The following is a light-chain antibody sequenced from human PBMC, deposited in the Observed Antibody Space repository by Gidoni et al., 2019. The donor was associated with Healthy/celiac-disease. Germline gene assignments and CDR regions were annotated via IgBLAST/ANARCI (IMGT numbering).Light chain of an antibody. V-gene: IGKV1-5*03. CDR1: QSISSW. Sequence: DIQMTQSPSTLSASVGDRVTITCRASQSISSWLAWYQQKPGKAPKLLIYKASSLESGVPSRFRGSGSGTEFTLTISSLQPDDFTTYCCQQYNSPWTFGQGTKVEIK. CDR2: KAS. J-gene: IGKJ1*01. CDR3: QQYNSPWT.